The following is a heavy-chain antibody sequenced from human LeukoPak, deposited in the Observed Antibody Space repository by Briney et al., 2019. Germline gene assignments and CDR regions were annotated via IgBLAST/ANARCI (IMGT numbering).Heavy chain of an antibody. CDR2: MNPNSGGT. J-gene: IGHJ5*02. V-gene: IGHV1-2*02. Sequence: ASVKVSCKASGYTFTSYDINWVRQATGQGLEWMGWMNPNSGGTNYAQKFQGRVTMTRDTSISTAYMELSRLRSDDTAVYYCAGGYGDYPYDSSGYPNWIDPWGQGTLVTVSS. CDR1: GYTFTSYD. D-gene: IGHD3-22*01. CDR3: AGGYGDYPYDSSGYPNWIDP.